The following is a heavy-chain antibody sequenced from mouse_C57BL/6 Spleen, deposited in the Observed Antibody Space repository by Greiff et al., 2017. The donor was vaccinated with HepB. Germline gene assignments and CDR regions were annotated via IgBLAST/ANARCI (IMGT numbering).Heavy chain of an antibody. J-gene: IGHJ2*01. V-gene: IGHV1-52*01. CDR2: IDPSDSET. CDR1: GYTFTSYW. CDR3: ARLGSSFYYFDY. D-gene: IGHD1-1*01. Sequence: QVQLQQPGAELVRPGSSVKLSCKASGYTFTSYWMHWVKQRPRQGLEWIGNIDPSDSETHYNQKFKDKATLTVDKSSSTAYMQLSSLTSEDSAVYYCARLGSSFYYFDYWGQGTTLTVSS.